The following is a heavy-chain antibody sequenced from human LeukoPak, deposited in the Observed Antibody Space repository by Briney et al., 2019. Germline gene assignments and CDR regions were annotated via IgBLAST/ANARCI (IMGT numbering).Heavy chain of an antibody. Sequence: ALVKVSCKASGYTFTSYGISWVRQAPGRGLEWMGWISAYNGNTNYAQKLQGRVTMTTDTSTSTAYMELRSLRSDDTAVYYCARDYEEIVVVPAALFDYWGQGTLVTVSS. V-gene: IGHV1-18*01. CDR1: GYTFTSYG. J-gene: IGHJ4*02. CDR2: ISAYNGNT. CDR3: ARDYEEIVVVPAALFDY. D-gene: IGHD2-2*01.